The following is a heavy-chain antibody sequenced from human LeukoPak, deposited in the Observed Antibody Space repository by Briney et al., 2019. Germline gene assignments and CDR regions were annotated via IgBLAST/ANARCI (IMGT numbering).Heavy chain of an antibody. CDR3: ARDPRAGYCSSSNRQGGYNYFDP. Sequence: GGSLRLSCAASGFTFSNYAMNWVRQAPGKGLEWVSTISGVGDSTYYAESVKGRFTMSRDNSKNTVYLQMNSLRAEDAAVYYCARDPRAGYCSSSNRQGGYNYFDPWGQGTLVTVSS. J-gene: IGHJ5*02. D-gene: IGHD2-2*01. CDR2: ISGVGDST. CDR1: GFTFSNYA. V-gene: IGHV3-23*01.